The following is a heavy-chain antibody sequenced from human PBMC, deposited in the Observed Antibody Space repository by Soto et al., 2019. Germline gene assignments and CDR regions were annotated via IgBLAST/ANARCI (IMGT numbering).Heavy chain of an antibody. D-gene: IGHD3-22*01. Sequence: ASVKVSCKASGYTFTSYGISWVRQAPGQGLEWMGWISAYNGNTNYAQKLQGRVTMTTDTSTSTAYMELRSLRSDDTAVYYCAREDTETYYYDSSGWRSAFDIWGQGTMVTVSS. CDR2: ISAYNGNT. J-gene: IGHJ3*02. V-gene: IGHV1-18*01. CDR1: GYTFTSYG. CDR3: AREDTETYYYDSSGWRSAFDI.